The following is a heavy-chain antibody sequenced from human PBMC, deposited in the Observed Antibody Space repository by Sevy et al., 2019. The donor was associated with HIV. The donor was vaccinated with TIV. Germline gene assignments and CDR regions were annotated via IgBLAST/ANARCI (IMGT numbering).Heavy chain of an antibody. CDR3: AKEGATVGYFDY. Sequence: GGSLRLSCAASGFTFSSYGMHWVRQAPGKGLEWVAVISYDGSNKYYADSVKGRFTISRDNSKNTLYLQMNSLRAEDTAVYYCAKEGATVGYFDYWGQGTLVTVS. D-gene: IGHD4-17*01. CDR2: ISYDGSNK. V-gene: IGHV3-30*18. J-gene: IGHJ4*02. CDR1: GFTFSSYG.